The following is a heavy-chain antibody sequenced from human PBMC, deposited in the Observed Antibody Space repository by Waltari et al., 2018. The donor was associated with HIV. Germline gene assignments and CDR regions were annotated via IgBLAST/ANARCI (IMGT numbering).Heavy chain of an antibody. Sequence: EVQLVESGRGSAKPGGSLRLSCAASGFTFNHAWMSWVRQAPGKGLEWVGRIKSESEGGATDYAAPVKDRFTISRDDSKNTLFLEMNNLKSEDTGIYYCTTDPGRDGYWGQGTLVTVSS. CDR2: IKSESEGGAT. CDR3: TTDPGRDGY. CDR1: GFTFNHAW. J-gene: IGHJ4*02. V-gene: IGHV3-15*01.